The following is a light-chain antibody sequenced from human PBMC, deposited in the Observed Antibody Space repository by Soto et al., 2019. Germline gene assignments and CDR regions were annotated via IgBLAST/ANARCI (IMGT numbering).Light chain of an antibody. J-gene: IGLJ3*02. CDR3: SSYTTVGAWV. Sequence: QSALTQPASVSGSPGQSITISCTGTSNDVGRYNFVSWYQQHPGTAPKPMIFGVTNRPSGISDRFSGSKSGNTASLTISGLQAEDEADYYCSSYTTVGAWVFGGGTKVTVL. CDR2: GVT. CDR1: SNDVGRYNF. V-gene: IGLV2-14*01.